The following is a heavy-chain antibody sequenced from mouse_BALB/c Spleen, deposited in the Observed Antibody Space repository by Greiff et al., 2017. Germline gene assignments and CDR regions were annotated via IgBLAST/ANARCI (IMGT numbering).Heavy chain of an antibody. CDR2: INPSNGGT. CDR3: TRNTYYGNSFAY. J-gene: IGHJ3*01. Sequence: QVQLQQSGAELVKPGASVKLSCKASGYTFTSYYMSWVKQRPGQGLEWIGEINPSNGGTNFNEKFKSKATLTVDKSFSTAYMQLSSLTSEDSAVYYCTRNTYYGNSFAYWGQGTLVTVSA. V-gene: IGHV1S81*02. D-gene: IGHD2-10*01. CDR1: GYTFTSYY.